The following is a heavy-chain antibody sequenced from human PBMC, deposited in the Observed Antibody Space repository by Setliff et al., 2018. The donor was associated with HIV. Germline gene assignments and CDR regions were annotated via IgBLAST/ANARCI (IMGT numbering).Heavy chain of an antibody. Sequence: SETLSLTCSVSGGSFIGSSFQSTWIRQTPGKGLEWIADIAYSGTTMYTNYNPSLGSRVIISEDTSRDQFFLKLTSVTADDTGIYYCARGPPFAYWGQGLLVTVSS. CDR3: ARGPPFAY. J-gene: IGHJ4*02. CDR2: IAYSGTTMYT. CDR1: GGSFIGSSFQ. V-gene: IGHV4-39*07.